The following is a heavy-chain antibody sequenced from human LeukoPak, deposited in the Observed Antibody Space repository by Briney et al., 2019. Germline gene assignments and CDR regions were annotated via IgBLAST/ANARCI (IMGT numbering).Heavy chain of an antibody. J-gene: IGHJ4*02. D-gene: IGHD6-6*01. CDR1: GFTFSSYT. V-gene: IGHV3-21*01. Sequence: GGSLRLSCAASGFTFSSYTINWVRQAPGKGLGWVSSIGSSSNYIHYADSVKGRFTISRDNAKNSLYLQMNSLRAEDTAVYYCARMGYSSSLTDYWGQGTLVTVSS. CDR2: IGSSSNYI. CDR3: ARMGYSSSLTDY.